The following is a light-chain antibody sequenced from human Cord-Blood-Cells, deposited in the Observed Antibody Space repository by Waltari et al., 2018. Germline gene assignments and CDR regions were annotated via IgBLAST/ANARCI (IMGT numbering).Light chain of an antibody. J-gene: IGLJ3*02. Sequence: QSALTQPASVSGSPGQSITISCTGTSSDVGSYNLVSWYQQHPGKAPKLMIYEGSKRSSGVSNRFSGSKSGNTASLTISGLQAEDEADYYCCSYAGSSRVFGGGTKLTVL. CDR1: SSDVGSYNL. CDR3: CSYAGSSRV. CDR2: EGS. V-gene: IGLV2-23*01.